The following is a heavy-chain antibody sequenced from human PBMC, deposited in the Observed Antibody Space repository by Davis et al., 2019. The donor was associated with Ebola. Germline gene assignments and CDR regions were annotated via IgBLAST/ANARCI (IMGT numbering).Heavy chain of an antibody. CDR2: IYYSGST. CDR3: ARARLDGYYYYFDY. J-gene: IGHJ4*02. CDR1: GGSISSYY. Sequence: SETLSLTCTVSGGSISSYYWSWIRQPPGQGLEWIGYIYYSGSTNYNPSLKSRVTISVDTSKNQFSLKLSSVTAADTAVYYCARARLDGYYYYFDYWGQGTLVTVSS. D-gene: IGHD3-22*01. V-gene: IGHV4-59*01.